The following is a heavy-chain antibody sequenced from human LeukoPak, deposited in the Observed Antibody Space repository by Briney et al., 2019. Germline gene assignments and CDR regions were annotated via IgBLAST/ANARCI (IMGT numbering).Heavy chain of an antibody. J-gene: IGHJ4*02. Sequence: GGSLRLSCAAPGFTFSSYAMSWVRQAPGKGPEWVSAISGSGGSTYYADSVKGRFTISRDNSKNTLYLQMNSLRAEDTAVYYCAKSDYDFWSGYYTGIPFFDYWGQGTLVTVSS. CDR2: ISGSGGST. V-gene: IGHV3-23*01. CDR3: AKSDYDFWSGYYTGIPFFDY. CDR1: GFTFSSYA. D-gene: IGHD3-3*01.